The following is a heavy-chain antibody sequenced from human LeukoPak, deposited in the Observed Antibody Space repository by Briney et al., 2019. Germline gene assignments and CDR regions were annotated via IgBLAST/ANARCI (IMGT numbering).Heavy chain of an antibody. CDR3: ARLRYFDWLTFDY. CDR1: GFIFNNYG. V-gene: IGHV3-30*02. Sequence: GGSLRLSCAASGFIFNNYGMHWVRQAPVKGLEWVAYIRYDGSKKYYADSVKGRFTISRDNSKNTLYLQMNRLRAEDTAVYYCARLRYFDWLTFDYWGQGTLVTVSS. CDR2: IRYDGSKK. D-gene: IGHD3-9*01. J-gene: IGHJ4*02.